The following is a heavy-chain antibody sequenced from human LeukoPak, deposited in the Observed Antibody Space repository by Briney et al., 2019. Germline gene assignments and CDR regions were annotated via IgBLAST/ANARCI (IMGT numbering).Heavy chain of an antibody. Sequence: GGSLRLSCATSGFTFSGSAIHWVRKASGKGVEWVGRIRSKANSYATTDVASVRGRFSISRDDSKNTAYLQMNSLKTEDTAVYYCTRPSYDSSVSGVVYWGQGTLVTVSS. CDR1: GFTFSGSA. CDR2: IRSKANSYAT. D-gene: IGHD3-22*01. J-gene: IGHJ4*02. V-gene: IGHV3-73*01. CDR3: TRPSYDSSVSGVVY.